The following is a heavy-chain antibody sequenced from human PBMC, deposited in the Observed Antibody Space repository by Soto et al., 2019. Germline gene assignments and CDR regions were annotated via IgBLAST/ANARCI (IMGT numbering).Heavy chain of an antibody. Sequence: ASVKVSCKASGYTFTGYYMHWVRQAPGQGLEWMGWINPNSGGTNYAQKFQGRVTMTRDTSISTAYMELSRLRSDDTAVYYCAGDDYDFWSGSYYYGMDVWGQGTTVTSP. D-gene: IGHD3-3*01. J-gene: IGHJ6*02. CDR2: INPNSGGT. CDR3: AGDDYDFWSGSYYYGMDV. V-gene: IGHV1-2*02. CDR1: GYTFTGYY.